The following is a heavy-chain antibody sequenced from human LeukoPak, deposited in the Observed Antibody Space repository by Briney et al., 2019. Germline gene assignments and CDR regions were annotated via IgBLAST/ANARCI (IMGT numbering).Heavy chain of an antibody. CDR2: IRYDGSNK. CDR3: AKEGIHMHYYYMDV. CDR1: GFTFSSYG. D-gene: IGHD6-13*01. Sequence: PGGSLRLSGAASGFTFSSYGMHWVRQAPGKGLEWVAFIRYDGSNKYYADSVKGRFTISRDNSKNTLYLQMNSLRAEDTAVYYCAKEGIHMHYYYMDVWGKGTTVTVSS. V-gene: IGHV3-30*02. J-gene: IGHJ6*03.